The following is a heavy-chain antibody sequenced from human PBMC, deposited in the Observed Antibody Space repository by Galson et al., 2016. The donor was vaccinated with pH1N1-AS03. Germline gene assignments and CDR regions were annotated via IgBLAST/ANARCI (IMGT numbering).Heavy chain of an antibody. Sequence: SLRLSCAASGFSFTNAWMNWVRQVPGKGLEWVGRIKSKTHGGTTVYAAPVKGRFTIARDDSKNMVYLQMNSLKTEDTAVYYCHTGLLWFAFFEFWGPGTLGTVSS. D-gene: IGHD2-21*02. CDR2: IKSKTHGGTT. CDR1: GFSFTNAW. J-gene: IGHJ4*02. V-gene: IGHV3-15*01. CDR3: HTGLLWFAFFEF.